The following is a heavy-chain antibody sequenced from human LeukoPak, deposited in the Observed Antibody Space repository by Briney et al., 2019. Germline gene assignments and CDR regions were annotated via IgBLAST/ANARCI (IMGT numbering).Heavy chain of an antibody. J-gene: IGHJ5*02. Sequence: PGGSLRLSCEASGFIFSDYSMNWVRQAPGEGLEWLSYITRTSDTIYYRDSVKGRFTASRDNAKNSVYLQMNSLRAEDTAVYYCARSSGYPYFDRWGSGILVTVSS. D-gene: IGHD3-22*01. V-gene: IGHV3-48*01. CDR2: ITRTSDTI. CDR3: ARSSGYPYFDR. CDR1: GFIFSDYS.